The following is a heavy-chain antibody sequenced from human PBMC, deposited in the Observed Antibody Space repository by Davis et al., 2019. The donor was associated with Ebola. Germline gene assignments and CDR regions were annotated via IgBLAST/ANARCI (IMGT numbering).Heavy chain of an antibody. J-gene: IGHJ6*02. CDR3: AKSSSRGGYYYYGMDV. Sequence: GESLKISCAASGFTFSSYSMNWVRQAPGKGLEWVSAISGSGGSTYYADSVKGRFTISRDNSKNTLYLQMNSLRAEDTAVYYCAKSSSRGGYYYYGMDVWGQGTTVTVSS. CDR1: GFTFSSYS. V-gene: IGHV3-23*01. CDR2: ISGSGGST. D-gene: IGHD6-25*01.